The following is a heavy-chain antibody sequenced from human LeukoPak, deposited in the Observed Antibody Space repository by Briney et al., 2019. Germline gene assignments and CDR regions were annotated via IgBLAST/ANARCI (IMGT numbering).Heavy chain of an antibody. J-gene: IGHJ4*02. CDR2: IYYSGST. Sequence: SETLSLTCTVSGGSISSYYWSWIRQPPGKGLEWIGYIYYSGSTNYNPSLKSRVTISVDTSKNQFSLKLSSVTAADTAVYYCVRGEVEMATIPFDYWGQGTLVTVSS. CDR1: GGSISSYY. V-gene: IGHV4-59*01. D-gene: IGHD5-24*01. CDR3: VRGEVEMATIPFDY.